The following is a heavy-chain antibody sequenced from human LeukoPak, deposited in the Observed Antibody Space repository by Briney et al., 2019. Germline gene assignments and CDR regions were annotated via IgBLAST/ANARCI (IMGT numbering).Heavy chain of an antibody. D-gene: IGHD6-13*01. J-gene: IGHJ4*02. CDR1: GGSIRSYF. CDR2: VYYSGST. CDR3: ARLRPSIGAAGTFDY. Sequence: SETLSLTCTVSGGSIRSYFWSWIRQPPGKGLEWIGYVYYSGSTNYNPSLKSRVTISVDTSKKQFSLKLSSVTAADTAVYYCARLRPSIGAAGTFDYWGQGTLVTVSS. V-gene: IGHV4-59*08.